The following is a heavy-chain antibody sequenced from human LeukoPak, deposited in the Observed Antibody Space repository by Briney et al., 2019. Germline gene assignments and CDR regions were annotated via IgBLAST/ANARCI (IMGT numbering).Heavy chain of an antibody. CDR2: IIPIFGTA. V-gene: IGHV1-69*05. CDR3: ARSLDSSGYYCDY. J-gene: IGHJ4*02. CDR1: GGTFSSYA. D-gene: IGHD3-22*01. Sequence: SVKASCKASGGTFSSYAISWVRQAPGQGLEWMGGIIPIFGTANYAQKFQGRVTITTDESTSTAYMELSSLRSEDTAVYYCARSLDSSGYYCDYWGQGTLVTVSS.